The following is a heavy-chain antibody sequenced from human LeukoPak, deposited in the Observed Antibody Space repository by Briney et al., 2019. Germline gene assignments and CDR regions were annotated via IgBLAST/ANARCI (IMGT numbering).Heavy chain of an antibody. J-gene: IGHJ4*02. Sequence: ASVKVSCKASGGTFSSYAISWVRQAPGQGLEWMGRIIPIFGIANYAQKFQGRVTITADKSTGTAYMELSSLRSEDTAVYYCAREGSSSEPYWGQGTLVTVSS. CDR1: GGTFSSYA. CDR2: IIPIFGIA. V-gene: IGHV1-69*04. CDR3: AREGSSSEPY. D-gene: IGHD6-6*01.